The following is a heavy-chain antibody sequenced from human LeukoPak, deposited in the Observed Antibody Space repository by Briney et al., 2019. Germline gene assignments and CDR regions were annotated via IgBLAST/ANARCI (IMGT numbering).Heavy chain of an antibody. Sequence: ASVKVSCKASGYTFTSYDINWVRQAPGQGPEWMGWIDPNSGATNYEQRFQGRVSLTRETSISTAYMELTSLRPDDTAVYYCARSHGGNSFDNWGQGTLVTVSS. CDR2: IDPNSGAT. J-gene: IGHJ4*02. CDR1: GYTFTSYD. D-gene: IGHD4-23*01. CDR3: ARSHGGNSFDN. V-gene: IGHV1-2*02.